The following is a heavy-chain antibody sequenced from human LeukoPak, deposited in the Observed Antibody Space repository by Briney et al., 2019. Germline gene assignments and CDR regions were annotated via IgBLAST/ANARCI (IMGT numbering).Heavy chain of an antibody. Sequence: GGSLRLSCAASGFTFSSYSMNWVRQAPGKGLEWVSSISTSSSYIYYADSVKGRLTISRDNAKNLLFLQMNSLRAEDTAVYYCARRRGSSDSTGHCPDFDYWGQGTLVTVSS. D-gene: IGHD3-22*01. CDR2: ISTSSSYI. V-gene: IGHV3-21*01. CDR1: GFTFSSYS. J-gene: IGHJ4*02. CDR3: ARRRGSSDSTGHCPDFDY.